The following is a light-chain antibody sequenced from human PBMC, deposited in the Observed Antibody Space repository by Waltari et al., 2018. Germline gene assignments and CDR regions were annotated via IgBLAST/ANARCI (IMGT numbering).Light chain of an antibody. J-gene: IGKJ4*01. CDR2: DAS. V-gene: IGKV1-13*02. Sequence: IQLTQSPSSLSASLGDRVTITCRASQGINTALAWYQQKPGTAPNLLIYDASNLESGVPARFSGSGSGTDFSLTISSLQPEDFATYYCQQFISYPRTFGGGTKVEIK. CDR1: QGINTA. CDR3: QQFISYPRT.